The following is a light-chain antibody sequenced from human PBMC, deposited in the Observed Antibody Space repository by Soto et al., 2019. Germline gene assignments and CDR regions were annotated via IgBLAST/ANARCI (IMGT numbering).Light chain of an antibody. CDR1: QGISSW. V-gene: IGKV1-12*01. Sequence: DIQMTQSPSSVSASVGDRVTITCRASQGISSWLALYQQKPGKAPKLLIYAASSLQSGVPSRFSGSGSGTDFTLTINNLQPEDFATYYCQQANSFPRTFGPGTKVDIK. CDR2: AAS. J-gene: IGKJ3*01. CDR3: QQANSFPRT.